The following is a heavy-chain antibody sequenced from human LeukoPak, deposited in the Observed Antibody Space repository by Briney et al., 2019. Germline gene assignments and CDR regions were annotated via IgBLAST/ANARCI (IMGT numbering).Heavy chain of an antibody. J-gene: IGHJ4*02. D-gene: IGHD2-2*01. Sequence: GGSLRLSCVASAVTFSDYSMNWVRQAPGKGLEWVSYISQSSDRIYHADSVKGRFTISRDNAKNSLYLQMDSLRVEDTAVYYCARDLLNDEGSSYFFDQWGQGTLVTVAS. CDR1: AVTFSDYS. CDR2: ISQSSDRI. V-gene: IGHV3-48*04. CDR3: ARDLLNDEGSSYFFDQ.